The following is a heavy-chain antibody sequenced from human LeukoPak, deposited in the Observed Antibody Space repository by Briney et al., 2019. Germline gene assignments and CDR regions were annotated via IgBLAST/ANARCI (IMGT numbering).Heavy chain of an antibody. J-gene: IGHJ4*02. CDR2: IYPGDSDT. CDR1: GYSFTRYL. D-gene: IGHD3-10*01. V-gene: IGHV5-51*01. CDR3: ARQGSGTGLDY. Sequence: GESLKISCKGSGYSFTRYLIGWVRQMPGKGLEWMGFIYPGDSDTRYSPSSQGQVTISAAKAISTAYLQWSSLRASDTAMYYCARQGSGTGLDYWGQGTLVTVSS.